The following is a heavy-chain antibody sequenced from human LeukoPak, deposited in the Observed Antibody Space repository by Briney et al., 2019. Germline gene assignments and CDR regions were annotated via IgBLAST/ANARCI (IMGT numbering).Heavy chain of an antibody. D-gene: IGHD3-10*01. V-gene: IGHV3-53*01. CDR1: GVTVSSNY. CDR2: IFSGGST. CDR3: ASPGVYYGSGSYYY. J-gene: IGHJ4*02. Sequence: PGGSLRLSCAASGVTVSSNYMSWVRQAPGEGLEWGSVIFSGGSTYYADSVTGRFTISRDNSKNTLYLQMNSLRAEDTAVYYCASPGVYYGSGSYYYWGQGTLVTVSS.